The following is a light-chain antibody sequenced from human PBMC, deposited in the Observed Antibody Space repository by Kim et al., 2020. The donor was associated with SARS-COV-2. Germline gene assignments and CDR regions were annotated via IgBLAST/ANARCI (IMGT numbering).Light chain of an antibody. CDR1: KLGDKY. Sequence: VSPGQTASIICSGDKLGDKYVCWYQQKPGKSPVLVIYQDTKRPSGIPERFSGSNSGNTATLTISGTQAMDEADYYCQAWDSSTKGVFGGGTKVTVL. J-gene: IGLJ3*02. CDR2: QDT. V-gene: IGLV3-1*01. CDR3: QAWDSSTKGV.